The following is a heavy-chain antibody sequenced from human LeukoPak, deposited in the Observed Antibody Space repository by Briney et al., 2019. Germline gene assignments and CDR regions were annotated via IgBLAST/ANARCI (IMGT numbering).Heavy chain of an antibody. J-gene: IGHJ4*02. CDR3: ARVTGIAVAGRANFDY. CDR2: INPNSGGT. Sequence: GASVTVSCKASGYTFTRYYMHWVRQAPGQGLEWMGWINPNSGGTNYAQKFQGRVTMTRDTSISTAYMELSRLRSDDTAVYYCARVTGIAVAGRANFDYWGQGTLVTVSS. CDR1: GYTFTRYY. D-gene: IGHD6-19*01. V-gene: IGHV1-2*02.